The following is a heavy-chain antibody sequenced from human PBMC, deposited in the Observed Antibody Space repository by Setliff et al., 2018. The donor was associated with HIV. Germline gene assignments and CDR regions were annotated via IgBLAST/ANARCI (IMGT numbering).Heavy chain of an antibody. D-gene: IGHD3-10*01. V-gene: IGHV3-74*01. CDR3: ARGGDGSGRYELDL. Sequence: GSLRLSCAASGFTFSNYWMHWVRQPPGKGLVWVSRINGDGSSTSYADSVKGRFTISRDNARNTLYLKANSLRIEDTAMYYCARGGDGSGRYELDLWGQGTMVTVSS. J-gene: IGHJ5*02. CDR2: INGDGSST. CDR1: GFTFSNYW.